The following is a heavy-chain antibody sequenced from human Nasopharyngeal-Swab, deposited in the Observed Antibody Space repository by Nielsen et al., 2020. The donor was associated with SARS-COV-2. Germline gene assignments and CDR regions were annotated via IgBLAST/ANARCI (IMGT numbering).Heavy chain of an antibody. J-gene: IGHJ2*01. V-gene: IGHV3-7*01. D-gene: IGHD5-18*01. Sequence: GESLKISCAASGFTFSNYWMSWVRQAPGKGLEWVATMKQDGNEKWYVDSVEGRFTISRDNAKNSLFLRMISLRAEDTAVYYCARDRGIQLWDWGYFDLWGRGTLVTVSS. CDR3: ARDRGIQLWDWGYFDL. CDR1: GFTFSNYW. CDR2: MKQDGNEK.